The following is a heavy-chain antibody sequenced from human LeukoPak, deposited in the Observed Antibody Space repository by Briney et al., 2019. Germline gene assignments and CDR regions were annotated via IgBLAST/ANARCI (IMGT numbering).Heavy chain of an antibody. V-gene: IGHV1-69*06. Sequence: SVKVSCKASGGTFSSYAISWVRQAPGQRLEWMGGIIPIFGTANYAQKFQGRVTITADKSTSTAYMELSSLRSEDTAVYYCASRGSTTEDYWGQGTLVTVSS. J-gene: IGHJ4*02. CDR2: IIPIFGTA. CDR1: GGTFSSYA. D-gene: IGHD4-17*01. CDR3: ASRGSTTEDY.